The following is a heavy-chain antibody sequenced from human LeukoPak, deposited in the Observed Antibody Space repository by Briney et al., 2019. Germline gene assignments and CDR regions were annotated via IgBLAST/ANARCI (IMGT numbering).Heavy chain of an antibody. V-gene: IGHV3-33*01. D-gene: IGHD5-24*01. CDR1: GFSLSSYG. Sequence: GGSLRPSCEASGFSLSSYGMHWVRQAPGKGLEWVAILWYDGRTQHYADSVKGRFTISRDNAKNTLYLQMNSLTAEDTAVYYCASPDGYTFSWYAMDVWGKGTTVAVSS. J-gene: IGHJ6*04. CDR3: ASPDGYTFSWYAMDV. CDR2: LWYDGRTQ.